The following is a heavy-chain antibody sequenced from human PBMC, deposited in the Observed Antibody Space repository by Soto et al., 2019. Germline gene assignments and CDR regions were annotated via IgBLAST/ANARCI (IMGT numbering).Heavy chain of an antibody. CDR3: ARAPYSNAWYRFDL. Sequence: LRLSCEASGFTFSGYWMSWVRRAPGKGLEWVADIKHDGSVQYYVDSVKGRLTISRDNAKKQLYLQMNGLRAEDTALYYCARAPYSNAWYRFDLWGQGTLVTVSS. CDR1: GFTFSGYW. V-gene: IGHV3-7*03. CDR2: IKHDGSVQ. D-gene: IGHD4-4*01. J-gene: IGHJ4*02.